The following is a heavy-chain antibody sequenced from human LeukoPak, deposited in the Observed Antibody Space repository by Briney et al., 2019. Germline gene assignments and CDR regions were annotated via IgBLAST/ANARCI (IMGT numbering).Heavy chain of an antibody. CDR2: INHSGST. CDR3: ARGGGTTYYFDY. V-gene: IGHV4-34*01. Sequence: SETLSLTCAVCGGSFSGYYWSWIRQPPGKGLEWIGEINHSGSTNYNPSLKSRVTISVDTSKNQFSLKLSSVTAADTAVYYCARGGGTTYYFDYWGQGTLVTVSS. D-gene: IGHD1-7*01. CDR1: GGSFSGYY. J-gene: IGHJ4*02.